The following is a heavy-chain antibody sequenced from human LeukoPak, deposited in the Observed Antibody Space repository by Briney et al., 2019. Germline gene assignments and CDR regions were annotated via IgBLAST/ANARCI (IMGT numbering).Heavy chain of an antibody. CDR2: IYYSGSN. V-gene: IGHV4-59*01. CDR3: ARGGWSMDF. J-gene: IGHJ6*02. CDR1: GGSISSLY. D-gene: IGHD2-15*01. Sequence: SETLSLTCTVSGGSISSLYWTWVRQPPGKRLEWIGYIYYSGSNNYTPSLKSRVTISVDTSKNQFSLNLSSVTAADTAVYYCARGGWSMDFWGQGTTVAVSS.